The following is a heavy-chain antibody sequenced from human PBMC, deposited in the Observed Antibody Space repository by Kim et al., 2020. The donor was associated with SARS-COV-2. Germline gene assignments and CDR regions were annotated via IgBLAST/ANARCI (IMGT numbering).Heavy chain of an antibody. D-gene: IGHD6-19*01. CDR2: IYYSGST. CDR3: ARGYSSGWYNWFDP. J-gene: IGHJ5*02. V-gene: IGHV4-31*03. CDR1: GGSISSGGYY. Sequence: SETLSLTCTVSGGSISSGGYYWSWIRQHPGKGLEWIGYIYYSGSTYYNPSLKSRVTISIDTSKNQFSLKLSSVTAADTAVYYCARGYSSGWYNWFDPWGQGTLVTVSS.